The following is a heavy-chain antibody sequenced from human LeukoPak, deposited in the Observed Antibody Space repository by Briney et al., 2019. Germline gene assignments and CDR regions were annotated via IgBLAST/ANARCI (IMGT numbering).Heavy chain of an antibody. Sequence: ASVKVSCKVSGYALPELSMHWVRPAPGKGLEWMGGFDPEDGETIYAQKFQGRVTMTEDTSTDTAYMELSSLRSEDTAVYYCATIPHLGYYYDSSGSWGQGTLVTVSS. CDR2: FDPEDGET. J-gene: IGHJ5*02. D-gene: IGHD3-22*01. CDR1: GYALPELS. V-gene: IGHV1-24*01. CDR3: ATIPHLGYYYDSSGS.